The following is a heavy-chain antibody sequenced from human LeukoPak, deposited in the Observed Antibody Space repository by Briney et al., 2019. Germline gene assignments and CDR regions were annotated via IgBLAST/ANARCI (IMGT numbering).Heavy chain of an antibody. J-gene: IGHJ4*02. V-gene: IGHV1-18*01. CDR2: ISAHNGNT. Sequence: ASVNVSCKASPYTFPSYVITGVRQAPGQGLEWMGWISAHNGNTNYPQRLQGRVTMTTDISTTTAYMELRSLSSDDTAVYYCARGGAYSSDWYVDYWGQGTLVTVSS. CDR1: PYTFPSYV. D-gene: IGHD6-19*01. CDR3: ARGGAYSSDWYVDY.